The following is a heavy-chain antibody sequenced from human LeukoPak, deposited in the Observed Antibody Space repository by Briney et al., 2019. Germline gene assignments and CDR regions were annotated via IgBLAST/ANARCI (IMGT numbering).Heavy chain of an antibody. CDR1: GGSISSYY. V-gene: IGHV4-4*07. D-gene: IGHD3-10*01. J-gene: IGHJ4*02. CDR3: ARWEAYYYGSGSRTNYFDY. Sequence: SETLSLTCTVSGGSISSYYWSWIRQPAGSGLEWIVRFYTSGTSNYNPSLKSRVTISVDTSKNQFSLKLSSVTAADTAVYYCARWEAYYYGSGSRTNYFDYWGQGTLVTVSS. CDR2: FYTSGTS.